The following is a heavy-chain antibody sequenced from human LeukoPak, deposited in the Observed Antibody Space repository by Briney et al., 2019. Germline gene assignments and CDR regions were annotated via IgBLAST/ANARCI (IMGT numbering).Heavy chain of an antibody. CDR3: ARPSFRVLRYFDWPNAFDI. D-gene: IGHD3-9*01. J-gene: IGHJ3*02. CDR1: GGSFSGYY. CDR2: INHSGST. Sequence: PSETLSLTCAVYGGSFSGYYWSWIRQPPGKGLEWNGEINHSGSTNYNPSLKSRVTISVDTSKNQFSLKLSSVTAADTAVYYCARPSFRVLRYFDWPNAFDIWGQGTMVTVSS. V-gene: IGHV4-34*01.